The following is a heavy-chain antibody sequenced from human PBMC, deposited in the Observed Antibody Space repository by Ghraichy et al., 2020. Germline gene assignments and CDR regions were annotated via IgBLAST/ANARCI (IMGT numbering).Heavy chain of an antibody. V-gene: IGHV3-23*01. J-gene: IGHJ4*02. CDR2: ITGSGDRT. Sequence: LSLTCAASGFTFSNYPMTWVRQSPGKGLEWVSTITGSGDRTFYTDYVKGRFTISRDNSKNTLFVQMNSLRAEDTAVYYCAKTNPYGTTWYGRSDYWGQGTLVTVSS. CDR3: AKTNPYGTTWYGRSDY. CDR1: GFTFSNYP. D-gene: IGHD6-13*01.